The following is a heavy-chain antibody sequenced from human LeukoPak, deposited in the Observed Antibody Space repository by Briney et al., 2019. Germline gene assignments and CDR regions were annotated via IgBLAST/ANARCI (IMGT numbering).Heavy chain of an antibody. V-gene: IGHV3-30*04. J-gene: IGHJ4*02. CDR2: ISYDGSDK. Sequence: GSLRLSCAASGFTFSSYAMYWVRQAPGKGLEWVAVISYDGSDKFYADSVKGRFTISEDSSKNTLFLQMNSLRPEDTAVYYCARARPSMWIDYWGQGTLVTVSS. CDR1: GFTFSSYA. CDR3: ARARPSMWIDY. D-gene: IGHD5-12*01.